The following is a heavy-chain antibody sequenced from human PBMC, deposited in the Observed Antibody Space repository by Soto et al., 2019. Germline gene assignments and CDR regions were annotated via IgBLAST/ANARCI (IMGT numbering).Heavy chain of an antibody. V-gene: IGHV1-18*04. CDR3: ARRRIAARRLASDY. J-gene: IGHJ4*02. CDR2: ISAYNGNT. D-gene: IGHD6-6*01. CDR1: GYTFTSYG. Sequence: ASVQVSCKASGYTFTSYGISWVRQAPGQGLEWMGWISAYNGNTNYAQKLQGRVTMTTDTSTSKAYMELRSLRSDDTAVYYCARRRIAARRLASDYWGQGTLVTVSS.